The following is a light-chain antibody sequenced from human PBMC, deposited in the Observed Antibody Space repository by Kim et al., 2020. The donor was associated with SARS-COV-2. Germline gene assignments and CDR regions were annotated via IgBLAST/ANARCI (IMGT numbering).Light chain of an antibody. CDR1: QSISSW. V-gene: IGKV1-5*01. Sequence: DIQMTQSPSTLSASVGDRVTITCRASQSISSWLAWYQQKPGKAPKLLIYDASSLESGVPSRFSGSGSGTEFTLTFSSLQPGDFATYYCHQYNSYSLTVRQGTKVDIK. J-gene: IGKJ1*01. CDR2: DAS. CDR3: HQYNSYSLT.